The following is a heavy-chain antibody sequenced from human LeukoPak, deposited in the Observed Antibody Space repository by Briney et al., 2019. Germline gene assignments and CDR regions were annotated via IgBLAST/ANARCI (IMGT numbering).Heavy chain of an antibody. Sequence: GGSLRLSCAASGFTFSSYGMHWVRQAPGKGLEWVAVIWYDGSNKYYAGSVKGRFTISRDNSKNTLYLQMNSLRAEDTAVYYCARDRGDGYNRFDYWGQGTLVTVSS. D-gene: IGHD5-24*01. V-gene: IGHV3-33*01. CDR2: IWYDGSNK. J-gene: IGHJ4*02. CDR3: ARDRGDGYNRFDY. CDR1: GFTFSSYG.